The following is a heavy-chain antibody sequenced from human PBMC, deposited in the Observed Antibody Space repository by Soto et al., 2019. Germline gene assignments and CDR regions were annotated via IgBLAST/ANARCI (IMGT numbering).Heavy chain of an antibody. CDR2: ISAYNGNT. D-gene: IGHD6-13*01. CDR1: GYTFTSYG. V-gene: IGHV1-18*01. J-gene: IGHJ6*02. CDR3: ARDPKFSSSWYPGGRDYYYGMDV. Sequence: GASVKVSCKASGYTFTSYGISWVRQAPGQGREWMGWISAYNGNTNYAQKLQGRVTMTTDTSTSTAYMELRSLRSDDTAVYYCARDPKFSSSWYPGGRDYYYGMDVWGQGTTVTVSS.